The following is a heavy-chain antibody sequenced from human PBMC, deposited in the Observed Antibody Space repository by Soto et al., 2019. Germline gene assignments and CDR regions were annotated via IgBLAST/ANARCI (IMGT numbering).Heavy chain of an antibody. V-gene: IGHV1-69*13. CDR1: GGTFSSYA. CDR3: ARGRLLWTRYYYYGMDV. J-gene: IGHJ6*02. CDR2: IIPIFGTA. D-gene: IGHD3-16*01. Sequence: SVKVSCKASGGTFSSYAISWVRQAPGQGLEWMGGIIPIFGTANYAQKFQGRVTITADESTSTAYMELSSLRSEDTAVYYCARGRLLWTRYYYYGMDVWGQGTTVTVSS.